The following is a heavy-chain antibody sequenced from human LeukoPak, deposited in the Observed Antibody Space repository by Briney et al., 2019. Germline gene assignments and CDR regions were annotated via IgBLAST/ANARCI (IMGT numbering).Heavy chain of an antibody. J-gene: IGHJ6*03. V-gene: IGHV1-2*02. CDR2: INPNSGGT. D-gene: IGHD6-19*01. Sequence: GASVKVSCKASGYTFTGYYMHWVRQAPGQGLEWMGWINPNSGGTNYAQKFQGRVTMTRDTSISTAYMELSRLRSDDTAVYYCARAGGWYAYYYYYMDVWGKGTTVTISS. CDR1: GYTFTGYY. CDR3: ARAGGWYAYYYYYMDV.